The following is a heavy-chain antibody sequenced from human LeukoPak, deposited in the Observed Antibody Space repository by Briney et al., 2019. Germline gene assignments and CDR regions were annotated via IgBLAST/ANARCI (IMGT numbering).Heavy chain of an antibody. V-gene: IGHV4-34*01. J-gene: IGHJ4*02. D-gene: IGHD2-15*01. CDR1: GGFFSGYY. CDR2: INHSGST. Sequence: SETLSLTCAVYGGFFSGYYWSWIRQPPGKGLEWIGEINHSGSTNYNPSLKSRVTISVDTSKNQFSLELSSVTAADTAVYYCARGGYCSGGSCYSLDFDYWGQGTLVTVSS. CDR3: ARGGYCSGGSCYSLDFDY.